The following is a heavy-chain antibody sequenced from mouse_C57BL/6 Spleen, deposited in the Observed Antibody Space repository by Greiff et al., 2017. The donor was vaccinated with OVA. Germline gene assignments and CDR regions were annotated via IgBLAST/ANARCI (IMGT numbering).Heavy chain of an antibody. CDR3: ARGDGGFAY. CDR2: INYDGSCT. CDR1: GFTFSDYY. J-gene: IGHJ3*01. Sequence: VQLKESEGGLVQPGSSMKLSCTASGFTFSDYYMAWVRQVPEKGLEWVANINYDGSCTYYLDTLKSRFIISRDNAKNILYLQMSSLKSEDTATYYCARGDGGFAYWGQGTLVTVSA. V-gene: IGHV5-16*01. D-gene: IGHD2-3*01.